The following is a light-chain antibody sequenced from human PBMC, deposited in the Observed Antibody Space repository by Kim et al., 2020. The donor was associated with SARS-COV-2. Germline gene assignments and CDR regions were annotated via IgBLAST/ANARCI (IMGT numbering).Light chain of an antibody. CDR3: QQYYSTPPS. CDR1: QTVLYNSNNKNY. J-gene: IGKJ2*03. CDR2: WAS. V-gene: IGKV4-1*01. Sequence: RATLNCKSSQTVLYNSNNKNYLAWYKQKPGQAPKLLIYWASIRESGVSDRFSGSGSETDFTLTISSLQAEDVAVYYCQQYYSTPPSFGKGTKLEI.